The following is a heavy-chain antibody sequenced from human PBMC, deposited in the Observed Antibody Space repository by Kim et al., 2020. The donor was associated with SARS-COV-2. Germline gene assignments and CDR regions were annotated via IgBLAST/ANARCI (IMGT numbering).Heavy chain of an antibody. D-gene: IGHD2-2*02. CDR2: IDPSDSYI. J-gene: IGHJ3*02. V-gene: IGHV5-10-1*01. CDR3: ATYTNVLDAFDI. Sequence: PGKGLEWMGRIDPSDSYINYSPSFQGHVTISADKSISTAYLQWSNLKASDTAMYYCATYTNVLDAFDIWGQGTVVTVSS.